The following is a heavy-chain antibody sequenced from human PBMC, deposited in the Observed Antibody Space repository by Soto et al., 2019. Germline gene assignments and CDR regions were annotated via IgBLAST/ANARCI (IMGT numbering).Heavy chain of an antibody. J-gene: IGHJ6*02. D-gene: IGHD3-10*02. Sequence: EVQLVESGGGLVQAGGSLRLSCAASGFTFRSYWMHWVRQVPGKGLVWVARISSDGSNINYADSVKGRFTISRENAKNTLHLQMNSLRAEDTAVYYCARDRIVFVDFGGMDVWGQGTTVTVSS. CDR3: ARDRIVFVDFGGMDV. CDR2: ISSDGSNI. V-gene: IGHV3-74*01. CDR1: GFTFRSYW.